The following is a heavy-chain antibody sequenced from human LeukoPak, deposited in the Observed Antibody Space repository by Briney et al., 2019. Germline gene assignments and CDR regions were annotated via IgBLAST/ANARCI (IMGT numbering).Heavy chain of an antibody. CDR1: GGSISGYY. CDR2: IYYTGST. Sequence: SETLSLTCSVSGGSISGYYWNWIRLPPGKGLEWIGYIYYTGSTNYNPSLQSRVTISGDTSKKQFSLKLTSLTAADTAVYYCARERRITIFGVVLYYFDYWGQGTLVTVSS. V-gene: IGHV4-59*01. J-gene: IGHJ4*02. CDR3: ARERRITIFGVVLYYFDY. D-gene: IGHD3-3*01.